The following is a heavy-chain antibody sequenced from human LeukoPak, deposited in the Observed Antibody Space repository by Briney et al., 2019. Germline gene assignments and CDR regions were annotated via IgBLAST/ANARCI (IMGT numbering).Heavy chain of an antibody. CDR2: INPSGGST. Sequence: GASVKVSCKASGYTFTSYYMHWVRQAPGQGLEWMGIINPSGGSTSYAQKFQGRVTMTGDMSTSTVYMELSSLRSEDTAVYYCAREERGFLADYWGQGTLVTVSS. V-gene: IGHV1-46*01. CDR1: GYTFTSYY. J-gene: IGHJ4*02. D-gene: IGHD2-21*01. CDR3: AREERGFLADY.